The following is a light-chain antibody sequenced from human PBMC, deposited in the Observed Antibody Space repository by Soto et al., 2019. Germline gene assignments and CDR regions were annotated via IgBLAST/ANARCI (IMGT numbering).Light chain of an antibody. V-gene: IGKV3-20*01. J-gene: IGKJ1*01. CDR2: TVS. CDR1: HIVSSNY. Sequence: EVVVTQSPGTLSLSPGERATLSCRTSHIVSSNYLAWYQHKPGQAPRLLIHTVSRRATGIPDRFSGSGSGSDFSLTIARLEPEDFAGYYCQNYGGSPTFGQGTKVEMK. CDR3: QNYGGSPT.